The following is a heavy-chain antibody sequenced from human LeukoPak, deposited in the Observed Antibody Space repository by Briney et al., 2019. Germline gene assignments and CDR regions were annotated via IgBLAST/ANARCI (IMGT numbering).Heavy chain of an antibody. J-gene: IGHJ4*02. Sequence: PGGSLRLSCAASGFAFSSYSMNWVRQAPGKGLEWVSYISTSSRTIYYADSVKGRFTISRDNAKNSLYLQMNSLRAEDTAVYYCARIYYGSGGYYNTIDYWGQGTLVTVSS. D-gene: IGHD3-10*01. CDR2: ISTSSRTI. V-gene: IGHV3-48*01. CDR3: ARIYYGSGGYYNTIDY. CDR1: GFAFSSYS.